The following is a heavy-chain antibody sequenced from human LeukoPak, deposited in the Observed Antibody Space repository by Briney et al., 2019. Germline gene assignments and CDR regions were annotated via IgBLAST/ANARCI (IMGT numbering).Heavy chain of an antibody. CDR3: ARHIEGFIAVAGFDY. Sequence: SETLSLTCAVSGYSISSGYYWGWVRQPPGKGLEGIGSIYHSGSTYYNPSLKSRVTISVDTSKNQFSLKLSSVTAADTAVYYCARHIEGFIAVAGFDYWGQGTLVTVSS. CDR2: IYHSGST. D-gene: IGHD6-19*01. CDR1: GYSISSGYY. J-gene: IGHJ4*02. V-gene: IGHV4-38-2*01.